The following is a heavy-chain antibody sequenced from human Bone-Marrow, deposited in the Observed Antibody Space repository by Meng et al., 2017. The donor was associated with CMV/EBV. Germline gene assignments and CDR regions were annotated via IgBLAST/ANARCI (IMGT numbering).Heavy chain of an antibody. V-gene: IGHV2-5*02. CDR2: IYWDDDK. CDR1: VCSLSTRGLG. D-gene: IGHD4-17*01. Sequence: TCTFSVCSLSTRGLGVDLIRQPPGKALAWLAIIYWDDDKRYRSSLKSRLTITKDTYNNQEVRTMTDKNPVDTDSYYCAQVRTTVTTYWGQGTLVTVSS. CDR3: AQVRTTVTTY. J-gene: IGHJ4*02.